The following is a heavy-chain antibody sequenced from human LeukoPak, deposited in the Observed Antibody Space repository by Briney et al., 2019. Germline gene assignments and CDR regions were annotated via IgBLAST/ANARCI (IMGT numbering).Heavy chain of an antibody. CDR2: INHSGSI. V-gene: IGHV4-34*01. CDR3: ARWGWSGCTCWYYFDY. D-gene: IGHD3-3*01. CDR1: VEPFNDYH. Sequence: SETLSLTCALYVEPFNDYHWTWIRQPPGKGLEWIGEINHSGSINYNPSLKSRVTISVDASKNQFSLKLRSLTAADTAVYYCARWGWSGCTCWYYFDYWSQGTLVTVSS. J-gene: IGHJ4*02.